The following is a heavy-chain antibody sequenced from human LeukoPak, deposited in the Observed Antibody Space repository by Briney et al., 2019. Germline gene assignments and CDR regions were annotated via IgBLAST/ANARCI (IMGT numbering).Heavy chain of an antibody. CDR2: IYYSGST. V-gene: IGHV4-59*01. CDR3: AWYTPATAFDT. J-gene: IGHJ3*02. D-gene: IGHD1-14*01. CDR1: GGSFSGYY. Sequence: PSETLSLTCAVYGGSFSGYYWTWIRQPPGKGLEWIGYIYYSGSTNYNPSLKSRVTISVDTSKNQFSLKLSSVTAADTAVYYCAWYTPATAFDTWGQGTMVTVSS.